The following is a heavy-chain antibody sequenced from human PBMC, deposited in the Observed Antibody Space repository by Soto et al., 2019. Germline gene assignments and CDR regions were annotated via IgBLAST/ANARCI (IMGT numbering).Heavy chain of an antibody. CDR3: ARAHYYGSDNWFDP. Sequence: SETLSLTCTVSGGSISSSSYYWGWIRQPPGKGLEWIGYIYYSGSTNYNPSLKSRVTISVDTSKNQFSLKLSSVTAADTAVYYCARAHYYGSDNWFDPWGQGTLVTVSS. CDR1: GGSISSSSYY. V-gene: IGHV4-39*01. J-gene: IGHJ5*02. CDR2: IYYSGST. D-gene: IGHD3-10*01.